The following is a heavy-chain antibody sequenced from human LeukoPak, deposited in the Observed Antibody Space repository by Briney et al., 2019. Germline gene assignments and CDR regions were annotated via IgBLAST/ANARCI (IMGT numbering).Heavy chain of an antibody. D-gene: IGHD6-13*01. V-gene: IGHV4-39*01. CDR1: GASVISSNYC. Sequence: SETLSLTCTVSGASVISSNYCWGWVRQPPGKGLEWIGSMFYSGTTYTNPSLKSRVTISVDTSKNQFSLNLSSVTAADTAVYHCARHSRGYSSSWYYFDHWGQGTLVTVSS. CDR2: MFYSGTT. CDR3: ARHSRGYSSSWYYFDH. J-gene: IGHJ4*02.